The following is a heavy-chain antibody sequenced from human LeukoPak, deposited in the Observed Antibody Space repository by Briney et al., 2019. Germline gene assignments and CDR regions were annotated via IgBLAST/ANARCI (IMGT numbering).Heavy chain of an antibody. J-gene: IGHJ3*02. V-gene: IGHV1-18*01. CDR1: GFTFTSFG. D-gene: IGHD1-26*01. CDR3: AATRFSGSYFGPDAFDI. Sequence: VSVKVSCKASGFTFTSFGFSWVRQAPGQGLEWMGWISAYNGNTNYAQSLQGRVTMTTDASTSTVYMELRSLRSNDTAVYYCAATRFSGSYFGPDAFDIWGQGTMVTVSS. CDR2: ISAYNGNT.